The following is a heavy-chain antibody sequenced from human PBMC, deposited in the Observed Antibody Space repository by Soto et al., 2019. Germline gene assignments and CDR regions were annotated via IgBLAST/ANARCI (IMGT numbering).Heavy chain of an antibody. CDR2: ISSGGTTI. J-gene: IGHJ5*02. CDR3: ATKGGGYYFGFDP. D-gene: IGHD3-22*01. V-gene: IGHV3-11*01. CDR1: GFTFSDYY. Sequence: GSLRLSCAASGFTFSDYYMSWIRQAPGKGLEWVSYISSGGTTIYYADSVKGRFTISRDDAKNSLYLQMNSLRAEDTAVYFCATKGGGYYFGFDPWGQGTLVTVSS.